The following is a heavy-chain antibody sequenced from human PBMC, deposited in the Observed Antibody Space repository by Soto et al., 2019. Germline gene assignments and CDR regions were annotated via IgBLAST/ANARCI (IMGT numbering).Heavy chain of an antibody. V-gene: IGHV3-23*01. CDR1: GFTFSSYA. CDR2: ISGSGGST. D-gene: IGHD4-4*01. J-gene: IGHJ6*02. Sequence: GGSLRLSCAASGFTFSSYAMSWVRQAPGKGLEWVSAISGSGGSTYYADSVKDRFTISRDNSKNTLYLQMNSLRAEDTAVYYCAKVTSGGALSYYYGMDVWGQGTTVTVSS. CDR3: AKVTSGGALSYYYGMDV.